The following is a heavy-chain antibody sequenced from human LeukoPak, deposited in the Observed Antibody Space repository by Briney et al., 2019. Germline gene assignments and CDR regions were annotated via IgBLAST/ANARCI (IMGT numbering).Heavy chain of an antibody. D-gene: IGHD3-22*01. CDR2: IYSSGST. CDR3: ARGPMIDYVGDAFDI. CDR1: GGSISSYY. J-gene: IGHJ3*02. V-gene: IGHV4-4*07. Sequence: PSETLSLTCTVSGGSISSYYWSWIRQPAGKGLEWIGRIYSSGSTNYNPSLKSRVSMSVDTSKNQFSLKLSSVTAADTAVYYCARGPMIDYVGDAFDIWGQGTMVTVSS.